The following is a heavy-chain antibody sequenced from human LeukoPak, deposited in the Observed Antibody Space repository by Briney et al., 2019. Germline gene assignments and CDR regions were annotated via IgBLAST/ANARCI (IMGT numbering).Heavy chain of an antibody. Sequence: GGSLRLSCAAPGFTFSSDEMSWGREAPGKGLEWVSYISSSGSTIYDADSVKGRFTHSRDNAKNSLYLQMNSLRAEDTAVYYCAELGITMIGGVWGKGTTVTISS. CDR2: ISSSGSTI. D-gene: IGHD3-10*02. CDR1: GFTFSSDE. J-gene: IGHJ6*04. V-gene: IGHV3-48*03. CDR3: AELGITMIGGV.